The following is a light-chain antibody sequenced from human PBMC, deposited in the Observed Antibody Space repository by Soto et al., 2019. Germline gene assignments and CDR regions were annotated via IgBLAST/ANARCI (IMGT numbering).Light chain of an antibody. V-gene: IGKV1-5*01. CDR3: QQYNSYSRT. J-gene: IGKJ1*01. CDR1: QSISSW. Sequence: DIQMTQSPSTLSASVGDRVTITCRASQSISSWLAWYQQKPGKAPKLLIYDASSLESGVTSRFSGSGSGTEFTLTISSLQPDDFATYYCQQYNSYSRTFDQGTKVDIK. CDR2: DAS.